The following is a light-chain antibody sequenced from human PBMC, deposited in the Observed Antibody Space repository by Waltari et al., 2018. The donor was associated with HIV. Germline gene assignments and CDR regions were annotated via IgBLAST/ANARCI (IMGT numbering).Light chain of an antibody. Sequence: DIQMTQPLSSLSASVGDRVPINCRASQSISTYLAWYQQKPGKAPKLLIYAASNLKSGVPSRFSGTGSGTDFTLTISSLQPEDFATYYCQQTYSTPQTFGQGTKLEVK. CDR2: AAS. V-gene: IGKV1-39*01. J-gene: IGKJ2*01. CDR1: QSISTY. CDR3: QQTYSTPQT.